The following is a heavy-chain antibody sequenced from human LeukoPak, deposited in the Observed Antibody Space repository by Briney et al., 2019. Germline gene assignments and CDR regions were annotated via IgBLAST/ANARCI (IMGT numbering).Heavy chain of an antibody. CDR1: GFTFSGYA. Sequence: PGGSLRLSCAASGFTFSGYALSWVRQAPGKWLEWVSTISGSATSTYYADSVKGRFTIYRDNTRNTLYLQMNSLRAEDTAVYYCVYYDSSGYYGYPGAFDYWGQGTLVTVSS. CDR3: VYYDSSGYYGYPGAFDY. V-gene: IGHV3-23*01. D-gene: IGHD3-22*01. CDR2: ISGSATST. J-gene: IGHJ4*02.